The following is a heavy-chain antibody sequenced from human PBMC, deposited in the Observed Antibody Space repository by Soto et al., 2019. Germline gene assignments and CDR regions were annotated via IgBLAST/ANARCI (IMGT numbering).Heavy chain of an antibody. J-gene: IGHJ6*02. V-gene: IGHV3-30*18. D-gene: IGHD3-9*01. CDR2: ISYDGSNK. CDR1: GFSFTNYA. CDR3: AKDLRYFEWFTTYPYYYYGMDV. Sequence: GGSLRLSCAVSGFSFTNYAMHWVRQAPGKGLEWVAVISYDGSNKYYADSVKGRFTISRDNSKNTLYLQMNSLRAEDTAVYYCAKDLRYFEWFTTYPYYYYGMDVWGQGTTVTVYS.